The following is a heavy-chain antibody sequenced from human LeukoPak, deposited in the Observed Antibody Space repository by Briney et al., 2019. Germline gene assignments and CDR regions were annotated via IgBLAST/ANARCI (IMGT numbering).Heavy chain of an antibody. J-gene: IGHJ4*02. CDR3: ARITGTTRDLAY. CDR2: IYPVDSDT. CDR1: GYSFTSYW. D-gene: IGHD1-7*01. Sequence: GEPRKISCKGSGYSFTSYWIAWVRQMPGKGLEWMGIIYPVDSDTRYSPSFQGQVTIPADKSISTAYLQWSSLEASDTAMYYCARITGTTRDLAYWGQGTLVTVSS. V-gene: IGHV5-51*01.